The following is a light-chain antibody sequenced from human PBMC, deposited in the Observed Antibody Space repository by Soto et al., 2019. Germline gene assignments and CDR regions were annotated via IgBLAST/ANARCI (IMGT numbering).Light chain of an antibody. CDR1: QSVLYSSNNKNY. J-gene: IGKJ1*01. CDR2: WAS. V-gene: IGKV4-1*01. CDR3: QQYYTAWT. Sequence: DIVMTQSPDSLAVSLGERATINCKSSQSVLYSSNNKNYLAWYQQKPGQPPNLLIYWASTRASGVPDRFSGSGSGTDFTLTITSLQAEDVAVYYCQQYYTAWTFGQGTKVEIK.